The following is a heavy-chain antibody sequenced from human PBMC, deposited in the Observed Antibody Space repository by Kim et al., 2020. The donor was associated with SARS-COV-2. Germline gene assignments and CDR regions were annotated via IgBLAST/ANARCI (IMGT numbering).Heavy chain of an antibody. CDR1: GGSFSGYY. CDR2: INHSGST. D-gene: IGHD6-13*01. J-gene: IGHJ5*02. V-gene: IGHV4-34*01. CDR3: ARTSPPGIAAAGTGWFDP. Sequence: SETLSLTCAVYGGSFSGYYWSWIRQPPGKGLEWIGEINHSGSTNYNPSLKSRVTISVDTSKNQFSLKLSSVTAADTAVYYCARTSPPGIAAAGTGWFDP.